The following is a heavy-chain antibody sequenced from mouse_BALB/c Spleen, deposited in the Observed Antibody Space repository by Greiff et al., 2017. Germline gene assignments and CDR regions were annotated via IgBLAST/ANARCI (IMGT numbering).Heavy chain of an antibody. D-gene: IGHD2-4*01. CDR2: ILPGSGST. CDR3: ARGGLRRSFDN. Sequence: QVKLMESGAELMKPGASVKISCKATGYTFSSYWIEWVKQRPGHGLEWIGEILPGSGSTNYNEKFKGKATFTADTSSNTAYMQLSSLTSEDSAVYYCARGGLRRSFDNRGQGTTLTVSS. V-gene: IGHV1-9*01. CDR1: GYTFSSYW. J-gene: IGHJ2*01.